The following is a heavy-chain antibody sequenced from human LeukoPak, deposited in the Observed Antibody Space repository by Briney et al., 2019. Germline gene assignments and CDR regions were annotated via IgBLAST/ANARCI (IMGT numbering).Heavy chain of an antibody. CDR1: GGPISSGGYY. J-gene: IGHJ3*02. V-gene: IGHV4-31*03. D-gene: IGHD6-13*01. CDR2: IYYSGST. Sequence: SQTLSLTCTVSGGPISSGGYYWSWIRQHPGKGLEWIGYIYYSGSTYYNPSLKSRVTISVDKSKNQFSLKLTSVTAADTAVHYCARNGPTAAGAFDSWGQGTLVTVSS. CDR3: ARNGPTAAGAFDS.